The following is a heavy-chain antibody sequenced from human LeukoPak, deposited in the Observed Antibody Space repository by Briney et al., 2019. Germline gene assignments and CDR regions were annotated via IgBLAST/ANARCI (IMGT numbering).Heavy chain of an antibody. D-gene: IGHD7-27*01. Sequence: GGSLRLSCAASGFTFSSYAMSWVRQAPGNGLEWVSAISGSGGSTYYADSVKGRFTISRDNSKNTLYLQMNSLRAEDTAVYYCAKDITLGIVPRSPGNWFDPWGQGTLVTVSS. CDR2: ISGSGGST. J-gene: IGHJ5*02. CDR1: GFTFSSYA. V-gene: IGHV3-23*01. CDR3: AKDITLGIVPRSPGNWFDP.